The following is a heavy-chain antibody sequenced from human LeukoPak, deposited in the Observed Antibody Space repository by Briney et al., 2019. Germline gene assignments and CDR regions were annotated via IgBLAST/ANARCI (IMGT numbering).Heavy chain of an antibody. D-gene: IGHD2/OR15-2a*01. V-gene: IGHV3-74*01. Sequence: EGSLRLSCAASGNYWMHWVRQAPGKGLVWVSHINSDGSWTSYADSVKGRFTISKDNAKNTVYLQMNSLRAEDTAVYYCVSFYETYWGRGTLVTVSS. CDR2: INSDGSWT. CDR3: VSFYETY. J-gene: IGHJ4*02. CDR1: GNYW.